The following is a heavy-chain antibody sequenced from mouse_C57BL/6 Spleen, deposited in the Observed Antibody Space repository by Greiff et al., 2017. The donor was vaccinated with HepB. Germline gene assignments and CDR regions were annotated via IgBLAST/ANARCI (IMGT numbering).Heavy chain of an antibody. D-gene: IGHD3-1*01. CDR1: GYTFTSYW. J-gene: IGHJ3*01. CDR2: IHPSDSDT. V-gene: IGHV1-74*01. Sequence: QVHVKQPGAELVKPGASVKVSCKASGYTFTSYWMHWVKQRPGQGLEWIGRIHPSDSDTNYNQKFKGKATLTVDKSSSTAYMQLSSLTSEDSAVYYCAIGRAGFAYWGQGSLVTVSA. CDR3: AIGRAGFAY.